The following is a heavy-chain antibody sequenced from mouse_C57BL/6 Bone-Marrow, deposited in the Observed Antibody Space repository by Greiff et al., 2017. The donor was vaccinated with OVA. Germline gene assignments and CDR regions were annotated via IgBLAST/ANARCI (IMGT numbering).Heavy chain of an antibody. CDR3: ARRYYGSSYVGFAY. D-gene: IGHD1-1*01. CDR1: GYTFTDYY. J-gene: IGHJ3*01. Sequence: LVKPGASVKMSCKASGYTFTDYYMNWVKQSHGKSLEWIGVINPYNGGTSYNQKFKGKATLTVDKSSSTAYMELNSLTSEDSAVYYCARRYYGSSYVGFAYWGQGTLVTVSA. CDR2: INPYNGGT. V-gene: IGHV1-19*01.